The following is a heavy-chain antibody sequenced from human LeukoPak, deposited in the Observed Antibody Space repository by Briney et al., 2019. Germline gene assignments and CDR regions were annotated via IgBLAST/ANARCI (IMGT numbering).Heavy chain of an antibody. CDR1: GGSFSGYY. CDR2: INHSGST. Sequence: SETLSLTCAVYGGSFSGYYWSWIRQPPGKGLEWIGEINHSGSTNYNPSIKSRVTISVDTFKNQFSLKLSSVTAADTAVYYCARGQLDYYYYYMDVWGKGTTVTVSS. CDR3: ARGQLDYYYYYMDV. D-gene: IGHD1-1*01. J-gene: IGHJ6*03. V-gene: IGHV4-34*01.